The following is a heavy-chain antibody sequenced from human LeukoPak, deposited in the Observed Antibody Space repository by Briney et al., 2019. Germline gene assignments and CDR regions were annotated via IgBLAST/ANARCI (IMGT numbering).Heavy chain of an antibody. CDR2: IRNKPHSYTT. J-gene: IGHJ4*02. CDR1: GYTFSDAY. V-gene: IGHV3-72*01. Sequence: GGSLRLSCPASGYTFSDAYMDCARQAPGKGLQWVGRIRNKPHSYTTDYAASVKGRFTISRDDLKNSLLLQMNSLKTEDTAVYNCTRVRQICYFDYWGLGTLVTVSS. CDR3: TRVRQICYFDY.